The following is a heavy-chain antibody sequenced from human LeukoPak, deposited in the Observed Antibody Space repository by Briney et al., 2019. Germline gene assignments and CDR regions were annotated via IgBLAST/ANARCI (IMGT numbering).Heavy chain of an antibody. CDR1: GFTFSSYA. CDR2: ISGSGGST. D-gene: IGHD2-2*01. V-gene: IGHV3-23*01. Sequence: PTGGSLRLSCAASGFTFSSYAMSWVRQAPGKGLEWVSAISGSGGSTYYADSVRGRFTISRDNSKNTLYLQMNSLRAEDTAVYYCAKDPYCSSTSCYFSDYWGQGTLVTVSS. CDR3: AKDPYCSSTSCYFSDY. J-gene: IGHJ4*02.